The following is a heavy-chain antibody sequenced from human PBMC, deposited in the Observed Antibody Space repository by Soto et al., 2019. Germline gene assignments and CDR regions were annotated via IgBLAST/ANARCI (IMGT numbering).Heavy chain of an antibody. J-gene: IGHJ4*02. CDR1: GGSFSGYY. V-gene: IGHV4-34*01. D-gene: IGHD6-19*01. Sequence: SETLSLTCAVYGGSFSGYYWSWIRQPPGEGLEWIGSIYYSGSTYYNPSLKSRVTISVDTSKNQFSLKLSSVTAADTAVYYCARDDITVPGKVDYWGQGTLVTVPS. CDR3: ARDDITVPGKVDY. CDR2: IYYSGST.